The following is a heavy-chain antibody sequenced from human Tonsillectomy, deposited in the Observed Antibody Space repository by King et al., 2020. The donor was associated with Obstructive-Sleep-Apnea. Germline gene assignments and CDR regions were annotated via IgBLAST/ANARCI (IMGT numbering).Heavy chain of an antibody. CDR1: GFTFSGSA. Sequence: DVQLVESGGGLVQPGGSRKLSCAASGFTFSGSAMHWVRQASGKGLEWVGRIRSKANSYATAYAASVKGRFTISRDDSKNTAYLQMNSLKTEDTAVYYCTVNTVVVPAAIGFVWGRSVGMDVWGQGTTVTVSS. CDR3: TVNTVVVPAAIGFVWGRSVGMDV. CDR2: IRSKANSYAT. J-gene: IGHJ6*02. D-gene: IGHD2-2*01. V-gene: IGHV3-73*01.